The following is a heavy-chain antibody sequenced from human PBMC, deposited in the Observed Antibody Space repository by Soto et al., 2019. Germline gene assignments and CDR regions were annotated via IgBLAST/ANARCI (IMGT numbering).Heavy chain of an antibody. CDR3: ATLGVVVPAAKELYNWFDP. J-gene: IGHJ5*02. D-gene: IGHD2-2*01. Sequence: ASVKVSCKVSGYTLTELSMHWVRQAPGKGLEWMGGFDPEDGETIYAQKFQGRVTMTEDTSTDTACMELSSLRSEDTAVYYCATLGVVVPAAKELYNWFDPWGQGTLVTVSS. CDR2: FDPEDGET. V-gene: IGHV1-24*01. CDR1: GYTLTELS.